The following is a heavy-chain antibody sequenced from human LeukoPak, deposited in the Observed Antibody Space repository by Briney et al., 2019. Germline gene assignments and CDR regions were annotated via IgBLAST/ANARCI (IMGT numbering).Heavy chain of an antibody. CDR1: GYSFTSYW. D-gene: IGHD3-10*01. J-gene: IGHJ4*02. V-gene: IGHV5-51*01. CDR3: AKSELFSVTDQYFFDY. Sequence: GESLKISCKGSGYSFTSYWIGWVRQMPGKGLEWMGIIYPGDSDTRYSPSFQGQVTISADKSISTAYLQWSSLKASDTALYYCAKSELFSVTDQYFFDYWGQGTLVTVSS. CDR2: IYPGDSDT.